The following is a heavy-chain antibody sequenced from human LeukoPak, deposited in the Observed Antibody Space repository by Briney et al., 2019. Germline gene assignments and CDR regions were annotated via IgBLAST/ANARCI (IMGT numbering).Heavy chain of an antibody. J-gene: IGHJ3*02. CDR2: FDAEERET. Sequence: GASVKVSCKVSGYTLTELSMHWVRQAPGKGLEWMGGFDAEERETIYAQKFQGRVTMTEDTSTDTAYMELRSLRSDDTAVYYCARGGRWELPRPYSFDIWGQGTMVTVSS. V-gene: IGHV1-24*01. CDR3: ARGGRWELPRPYSFDI. D-gene: IGHD1-26*01. CDR1: GYTLTELS.